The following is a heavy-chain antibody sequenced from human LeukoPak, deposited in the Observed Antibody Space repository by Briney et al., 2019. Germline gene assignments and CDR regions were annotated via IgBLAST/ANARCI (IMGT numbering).Heavy chain of an antibody. D-gene: IGHD4-11*01. V-gene: IGHV3-30*18. Sequence: GGSLRLSCAASGFTFSSYGMRWVRQAPGKGLEWVAVISYDGSNKYYADSVKGRFTISRDNSKNTLYLQMNSLRAEDTAVYYCAKDSGPINDYSIYYPYYYYGMDVWGQGTTVTVSS. CDR3: AKDSGPINDYSIYYPYYYYGMDV. CDR2: ISYDGSNK. J-gene: IGHJ6*02. CDR1: GFTFSSYG.